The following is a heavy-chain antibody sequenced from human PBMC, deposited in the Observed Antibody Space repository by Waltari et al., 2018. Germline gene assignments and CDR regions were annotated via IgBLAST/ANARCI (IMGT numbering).Heavy chain of an antibody. CDR2: INHSGST. CDR3: ARSSSSWYRNWFDP. Sequence: QVQLQQWGAGLLKPSETLSLTCAVYGGSFSGYYWSWIRQPPGKGLEGIGEINHSGSTNYNPSLKSRVTISVDTSKNQFSLKLSSVTAADTAVYYCARSSSSWYRNWFDPWGQGTLVTVSS. J-gene: IGHJ5*02. CDR1: GGSFSGYY. V-gene: IGHV4-34*01. D-gene: IGHD6-13*01.